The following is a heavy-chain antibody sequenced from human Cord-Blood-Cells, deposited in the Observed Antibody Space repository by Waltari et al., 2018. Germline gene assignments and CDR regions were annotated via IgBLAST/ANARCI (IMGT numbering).Heavy chain of an antibody. D-gene: IGHD3-22*01. V-gene: IGHV4-34*01. CDR1: GGSFSGYY. CDR3: ARHYYYDSSGYYYWFDP. Sequence: QVQLQQWGAGLLKPSETLSLTCAVYGGSFSGYYWSWIRQPPGTGLEWIGEINHSGSTNSNPSLKSRVTISVDTSKNQFSLKLSSVTAADTAVYYCARHYYYDSSGYYYWFDPWGQGTLVTVSS. J-gene: IGHJ5*02. CDR2: INHSGST.